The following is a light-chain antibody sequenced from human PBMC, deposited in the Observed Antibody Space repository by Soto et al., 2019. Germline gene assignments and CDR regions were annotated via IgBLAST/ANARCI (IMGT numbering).Light chain of an antibody. CDR1: LGIIIY. CDR3: QQLNSYLIT. J-gene: IGKJ5*01. V-gene: IGKV1-9*01. Sequence: VHLTHSPSFLSASVLYRVTITFLSSLGIIIYLSCYQQKPGKAPKLLIYAASTLHTGVPSRFSGSGSGTEFTLTISSLQPEDFATYYCQQLNSYLITFGQGTRLEI. CDR2: AAS.